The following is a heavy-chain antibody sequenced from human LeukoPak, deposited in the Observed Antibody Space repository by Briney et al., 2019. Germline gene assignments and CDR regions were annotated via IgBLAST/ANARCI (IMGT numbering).Heavy chain of an antibody. CDR3: ARDPDRLVGATDYLEY. D-gene: IGHD1-26*01. CDR2: ISYDGSNK. Sequence: GGSLRLSCAASGFTFSSYAMHWVRQAPGKGLEWVAIISYDGSNKYHAESVKGRFTISRDNSKNTLYLQMDSLRGEDTALYYCARDPDRLVGATDYLEYWGQGTLVAVSS. V-gene: IGHV3-30*01. CDR1: GFTFSSYA. J-gene: IGHJ4*02.